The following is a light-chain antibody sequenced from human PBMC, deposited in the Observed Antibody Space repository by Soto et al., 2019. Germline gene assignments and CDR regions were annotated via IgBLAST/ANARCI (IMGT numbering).Light chain of an antibody. CDR1: QTISSW. Sequence: DIQMTQSPSTLSGSVGDRVTITCRASQTISSWLAWYQQKPGKAPKLLIYKASTLKSGVPSRFRGSGSGTDFTFTISSLQPEDIATYFCHQYDNLSQTFGPGTKVDIK. J-gene: IGKJ3*01. CDR2: KAS. V-gene: IGKV1-5*03. CDR3: HQYDNLSQT.